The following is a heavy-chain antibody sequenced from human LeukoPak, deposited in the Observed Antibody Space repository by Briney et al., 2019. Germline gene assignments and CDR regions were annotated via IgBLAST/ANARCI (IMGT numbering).Heavy chain of an antibody. V-gene: IGHV3-30*18. CDR1: GFTFSSYE. CDR2: ISYDGSNK. CDR3: AKVRADYDYGDSHPPI. Sequence: PGGSLRLSCVASGFTFSSYEMNWVRQAPGKGLEWVAVISYDGSNKDYADSVKGRFTISRDNTKNTLYLQMNSLRAEDTAVYYCAKVRADYDYGDSHPPIWGQGTLVTVSS. D-gene: IGHD4-17*01. J-gene: IGHJ4*02.